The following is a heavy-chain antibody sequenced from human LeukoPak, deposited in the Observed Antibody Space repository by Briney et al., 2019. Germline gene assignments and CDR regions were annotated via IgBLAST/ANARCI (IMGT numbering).Heavy chain of an antibody. CDR3: AKDIPPNYYGSGSYSDY. CDR1: GFTFDDYA. Sequence: GGSLRLSCAASGFTFDDYAMHWVRQAPGMGLEWVSLISGDGGSTYYADSVKGRFTISRDNSKNSLYLQMNSLRTEDTALYYCAKDIPPNYYGSGSYSDYWGPGTLVTVSS. CDR2: ISGDGGST. J-gene: IGHJ4*02. D-gene: IGHD3-10*01. V-gene: IGHV3-43*02.